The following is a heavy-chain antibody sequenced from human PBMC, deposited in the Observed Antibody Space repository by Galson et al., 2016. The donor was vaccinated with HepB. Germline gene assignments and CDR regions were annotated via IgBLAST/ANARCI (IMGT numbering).Heavy chain of an antibody. CDR3: ARRGPYSLTSNGEYFDY. CDR2: ILPDDSDT. CDR1: GYSFSYYW. J-gene: IGHJ4*02. V-gene: IGHV5-51*01. Sequence: QSGAEVKKPGESLKISCEGSGYSFSYYWIGWVRQMPGKGLEWMGIILPDDSDTRYSPSFQGQVTISADKSISTAYLQWNSLKASDTAMYYCARRGPYSLTSNGEYFDYWGQGALVTVSS. D-gene: IGHD2-21*01.